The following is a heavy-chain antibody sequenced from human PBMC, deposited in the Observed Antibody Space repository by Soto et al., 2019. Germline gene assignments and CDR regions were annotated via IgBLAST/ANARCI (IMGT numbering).Heavy chain of an antibody. Sequence: SETLSLTCTVSGGSISSGGYYWSWIRQHPGKGLEWIGYIYYSGSTYYNPSLKSRVTISVDTSKNQFSLKLSSVTAADTAVYYCARRSHSSSWFDYWGQGTLVTVSS. CDR2: IYYSGST. J-gene: IGHJ4*02. CDR1: GGSISSGGYY. V-gene: IGHV4-31*03. D-gene: IGHD6-13*01. CDR3: ARRSHSSSWFDY.